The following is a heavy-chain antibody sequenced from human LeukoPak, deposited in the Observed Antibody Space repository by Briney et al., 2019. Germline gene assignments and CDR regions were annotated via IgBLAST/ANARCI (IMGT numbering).Heavy chain of an antibody. D-gene: IGHD2-15*01. CDR1: GGSISSYY. V-gene: IGHV4-59*01. CDR3: AREGSLDVYCSGGSCYPDAFDI. Sequence: SETLSLTCTVSGGSISSYYWSWIRQPPGKGLEWIGYIYYSGSTNYNPSLKSRVTISVDTSKNQFSLKLSSVTAADTAVYYCAREGSLDVYCSGGSCYPDAFDIWGQGTMVTVSS. J-gene: IGHJ3*02. CDR2: IYYSGST.